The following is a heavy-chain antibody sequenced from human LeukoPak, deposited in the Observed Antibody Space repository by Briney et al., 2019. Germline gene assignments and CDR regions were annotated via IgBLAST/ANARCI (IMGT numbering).Heavy chain of an antibody. CDR2: ISSSGSTI. J-gene: IGHJ6*04. V-gene: IGHV3-48*03. D-gene: IGHD3-10*02. CDR3: AELGITMIGGV. Sequence: QPGGSLRLSCAASGFTFSSYEMNWVRQAPGKGLEWVSYISSSGSTIYYADSVKGRFSISRDNAKNSLYLQMNSLRAEDTAVYYCAELGITMIGGVWGKGTTVTISS. CDR1: GFTFSSYE.